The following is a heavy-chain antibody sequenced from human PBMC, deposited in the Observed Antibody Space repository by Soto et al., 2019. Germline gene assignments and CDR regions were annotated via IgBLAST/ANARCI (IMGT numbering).Heavy chain of an antibody. D-gene: IGHD6-13*01. CDR3: ARDQYSSSWLNYYYYGMDV. V-gene: IGHV1-69*13. CDR2: IIPIFGTA. Sequence: SVKVSCKASGGTFSSYAISWVRQAPGQGLEWMGGIIPIFGTANYAQKFQGRVTITADESTSTAYMELSSLRSEDTAVYYCARDQYSSSWLNYYYYGMDVWGQGTTVTVSS. CDR1: GGTFSSYA. J-gene: IGHJ6*02.